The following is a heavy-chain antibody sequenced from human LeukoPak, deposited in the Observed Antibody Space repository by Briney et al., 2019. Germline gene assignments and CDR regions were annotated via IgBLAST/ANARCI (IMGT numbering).Heavy chain of an antibody. CDR2: IKQDGSEK. J-gene: IGHJ3*02. D-gene: IGHD4-17*01. CDR1: GFTFSSYW. CDR3: VSVTKSDAFDI. V-gene: IGHV3-7*01. Sequence: PGGSLRLSCAASGFTFSSYWMSWVRQAPGKGLEWVANIKQDGSEKYYVDSVKGRFTISRDNAKNSLYLQMNSLRAEDTAVYYCVSVTKSDAFDIWGQGTMVTVSS.